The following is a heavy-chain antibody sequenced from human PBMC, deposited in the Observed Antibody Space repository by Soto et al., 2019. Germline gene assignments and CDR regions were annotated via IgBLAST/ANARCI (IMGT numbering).Heavy chain of an antibody. D-gene: IGHD1-7*01. V-gene: IGHV3-33*01. J-gene: IGHJ3*02. Sequence: QVQLVESGGGVVQPGRSLRLSCAASGFTFSSYGMHWVRQAPGKGLEWVAVIWYDGSNKYYADSVKGRFTISRDNSKNTLSLQMNSLRAEDTAVYYCARGGDRDNWNYHSAFDIWGQGTMVTVSS. CDR3: ARGGDRDNWNYHSAFDI. CDR2: IWYDGSNK. CDR1: GFTFSSYG.